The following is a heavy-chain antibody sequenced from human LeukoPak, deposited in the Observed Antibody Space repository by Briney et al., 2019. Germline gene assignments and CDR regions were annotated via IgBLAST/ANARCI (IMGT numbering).Heavy chain of an antibody. CDR2: IVPIFGTA. D-gene: IGHD6-13*01. CDR3: ATADKFSNWYVFDY. V-gene: IGHV1-69*13. Sequence: ASVKVSCKASGGTFSSYAISWVRQAPGQGLEWMGGIVPIFGTANYAQKFQGRVTITADESTSTAYMELISLRSEDTAVYYCATADKFSNWYVFDYWGQGTLVTVSS. CDR1: GGTFSSYA. J-gene: IGHJ4*02.